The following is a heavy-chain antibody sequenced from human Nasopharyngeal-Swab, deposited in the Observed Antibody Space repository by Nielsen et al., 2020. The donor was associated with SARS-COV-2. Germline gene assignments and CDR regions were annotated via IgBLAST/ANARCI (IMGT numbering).Heavy chain of an antibody. J-gene: IGHJ6*02. D-gene: IGHD1-26*01. V-gene: IGHV5-51*01. CDR3: ARPMRPMGHYYFGMDV. CDR2: IYPGDSNT. CDR1: GYSFTTYW. Sequence: GGSPRLSCKGSGYSFTTYWIGWVRQMPGKGLEWMGIIYPGDSNTRYSPSFQGQVTISVDKYSSTAYLQWSSLRASDTAIYYCARPMRPMGHYYFGMDVWGQGTTVTVSS.